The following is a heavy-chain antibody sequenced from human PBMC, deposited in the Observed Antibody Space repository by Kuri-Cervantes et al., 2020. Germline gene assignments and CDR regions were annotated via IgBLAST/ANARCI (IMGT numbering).Heavy chain of an antibody. V-gene: IGHV3-30*19. J-gene: IGHJ4*02. CDR2: ISYDGSNK. Sequence: LSLTCAASGFTFSSYGMHWVRPAPGKGLEWVAVISYDGSNKYYADSVKGRFTISRDNSKNTLYLQMNSLRAEDTAVYYCARDWDSSGWYLGFDYWGQGTLVTVSS. CDR3: ARDWDSSGWYLGFDY. D-gene: IGHD6-19*01. CDR1: GFTFSSYG.